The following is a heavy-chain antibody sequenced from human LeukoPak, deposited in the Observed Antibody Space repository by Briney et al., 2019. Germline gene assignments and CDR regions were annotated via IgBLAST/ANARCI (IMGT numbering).Heavy chain of an antibody. V-gene: IGHV4-39*01. J-gene: IGHJ4*02. Sequence: PSETLSLTCTVSGGSISSSSYYWGWIRQPPGKGLEWIGSIYYSESTYYKTSLKSRVTISVDTSKSQFSLKLSSVTAADTAVYYCARIPTVTFFDYWGQGTLVTVSS. D-gene: IGHD4-17*01. CDR1: GGSISSSSYY. CDR3: ARIPTVTFFDY. CDR2: IYYSEST.